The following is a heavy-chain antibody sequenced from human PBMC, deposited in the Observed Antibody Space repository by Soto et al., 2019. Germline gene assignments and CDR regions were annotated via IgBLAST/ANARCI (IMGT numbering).Heavy chain of an antibody. Sequence: ASVKVSCKASGYTFTSYAMHWVRQAPGQRLEWMGWINAGNGNTKYSQKFQGRVTITRDTSASTAYMELSSLRSEDTAVYYCAIEVRIAAAGNPMPYYYYYGMDVCGQGTTVTVSS. D-gene: IGHD6-13*01. V-gene: IGHV1-3*01. CDR1: GYTFTSYA. CDR2: INAGNGNT. J-gene: IGHJ6*02. CDR3: AIEVRIAAAGNPMPYYYYYGMDV.